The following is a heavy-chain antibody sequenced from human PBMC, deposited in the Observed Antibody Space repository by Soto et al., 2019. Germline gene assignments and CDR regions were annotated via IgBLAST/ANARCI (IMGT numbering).Heavy chain of an antibody. CDR3: AREPPEGY. Sequence: QVPLVQSGAEVKKPGASVKVSCKASGYTFTGYYIHWVRQAPGQGLEWVGWINPSSGGTNFAQKFQGRVTMTRDTSITTVYMELTRLRSDDTAVYYCAREPPEGYWGQGTLVTVSS. J-gene: IGHJ4*02. CDR2: INPSSGGT. V-gene: IGHV1-2*02. CDR1: GYTFTGYY.